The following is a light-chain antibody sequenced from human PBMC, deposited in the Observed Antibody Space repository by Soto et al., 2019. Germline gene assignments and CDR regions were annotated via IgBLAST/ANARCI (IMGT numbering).Light chain of an antibody. CDR1: QSVSRY. V-gene: IGKV3-11*01. J-gene: IGKJ1*01. Sequence: EIVLTQSPATLSLSPGERATLTCRASQSVSRYLAWYQQKPGQAPRLLIYDASNRATGIPARFSGSGSGTDFTLTISSLEPEDFAAYYCQQRSNWPTFGQGTKVEIK. CDR3: QQRSNWPT. CDR2: DAS.